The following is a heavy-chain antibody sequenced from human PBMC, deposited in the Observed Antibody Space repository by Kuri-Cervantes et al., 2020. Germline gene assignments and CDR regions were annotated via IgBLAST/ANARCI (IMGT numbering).Heavy chain of an antibody. V-gene: IGHV4-34*01. CDR2: INHSGST. Sequence: GSLRLSCAVYGGSFSGYYWSWIRQPPGKGLEWIGEINHSGSTNYNPSLKSRVTISVDTSKNQFSLKLSSATAADTAVYYCARGAVAGRLYNWFDPWGQGTLVTVSS. J-gene: IGHJ5*02. CDR1: GGSFSGYY. CDR3: ARGAVAGRLYNWFDP. D-gene: IGHD6-19*01.